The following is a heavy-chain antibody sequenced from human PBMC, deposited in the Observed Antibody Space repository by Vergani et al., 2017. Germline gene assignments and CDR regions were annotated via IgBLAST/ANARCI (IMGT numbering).Heavy chain of an antibody. Sequence: QVQLVQSGAEVKKPGASVKVSCKASGYTFTSYGISWVRQAPGQGLEWMGWISAYNGNTNYAQKLQGRVTMTTDTSTSTAYMELRSLRSDDTAVYYCAGQTNASPVSYYYYYYMDFWGKGTTVTVSS. CDR2: ISAYNGNT. D-gene: IGHD4-17*01. V-gene: IGHV1-18*01. J-gene: IGHJ6*03. CDR3: AGQTNASPVSYYYYYYMDF. CDR1: GYTFTSYG.